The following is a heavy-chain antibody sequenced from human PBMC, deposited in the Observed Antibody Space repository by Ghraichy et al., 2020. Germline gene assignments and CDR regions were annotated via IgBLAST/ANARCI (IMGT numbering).Heavy chain of an antibody. CDR3: ARIYDSSGYQPDKDY. CDR1: GGSFSGYY. J-gene: IGHJ4*02. V-gene: IGHV4-34*01. CDR2: INHSGST. D-gene: IGHD3-22*01. Sequence: SETLSLTCVVYGGSFSGYYWSWIRQPPGKGLEWIGEINHSGSTNYNPSLKSRVTISVDTSKNQFSLKLSSVTAADTAVYYCARIYDSSGYQPDKDYWGQGTLVTVSS.